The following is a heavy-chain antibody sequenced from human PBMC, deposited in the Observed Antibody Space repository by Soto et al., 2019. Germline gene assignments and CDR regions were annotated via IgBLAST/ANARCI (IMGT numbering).Heavy chain of an antibody. CDR1: GGTFRTSA. V-gene: IGHV1-69*12. D-gene: IGHD3-3*02. CDR3: ARDKDRQQLGGNYYYIMDV. CDR2: VMPVFPTP. Sequence: QVQLVQSGAEVKKPGSSVKVSCKTSGGTFRTSAISWVRQAPGQGLEWMGGVMPVFPTPDYAQKFQGRVTITADEATGTAYMELSSLRSEDPAVYYCARDKDRQQLGGNYYYIMDVWGQGTTVNVSS. J-gene: IGHJ6*01.